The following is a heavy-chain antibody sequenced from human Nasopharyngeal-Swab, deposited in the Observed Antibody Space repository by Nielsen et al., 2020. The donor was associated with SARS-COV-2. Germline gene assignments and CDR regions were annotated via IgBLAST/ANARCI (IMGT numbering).Heavy chain of an antibody. CDR1: GFTFTSSA. Sequence: SVKVSCKASGFTFTSSAVQWVRQARGQRLEWIGWIVVGSGNTNYAQKFQERVTITRDMSTSTACMELSSLRSEDTAVYYCAADSGYYDSSGYVFDYWGQGTLVTVSS. D-gene: IGHD3-22*01. V-gene: IGHV1-58*01. CDR2: IVVGSGNT. J-gene: IGHJ4*02. CDR3: AADSGYYDSSGYVFDY.